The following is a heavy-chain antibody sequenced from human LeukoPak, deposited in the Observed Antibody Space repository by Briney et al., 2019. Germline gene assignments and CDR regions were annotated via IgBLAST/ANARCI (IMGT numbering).Heavy chain of an antibody. CDR3: AKPLGTYYFDY. CDR2: ISDTGDST. CDR1: GFTFSSYA. J-gene: IGHJ4*02. Sequence: RGSVRLSCAASGFTFSSYAMTWARQAPGKGLEWVSAISDTGDSTYYAASVKGRFTISRDSSKNTMYLQMNSLGADDTAVYYCAKPLGTYYFDYWGQGTLVTVSS. V-gene: IGHV3-23*01. D-gene: IGHD7-27*01.